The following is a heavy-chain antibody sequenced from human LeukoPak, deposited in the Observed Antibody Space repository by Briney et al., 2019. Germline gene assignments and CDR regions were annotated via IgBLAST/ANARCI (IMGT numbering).Heavy chain of an antibody. D-gene: IGHD3-10*01. V-gene: IGHV4-39*07. CDR2: IYYSGST. CDR1: GGSISSSSYY. Sequence: SETLSLTCTVSGGSISSSSYYWGWIRQPPGKGLEWIGSIYYSGSTYYNPSLKSRVTISVDTSKNQFSVKVSSVTAADTAVYYCARGVGGSGSYHFDYWGQGTLVTVSS. J-gene: IGHJ4*02. CDR3: ARGVGGSGSYHFDY.